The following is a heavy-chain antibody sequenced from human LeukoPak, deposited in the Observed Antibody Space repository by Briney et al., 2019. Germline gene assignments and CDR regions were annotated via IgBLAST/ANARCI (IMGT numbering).Heavy chain of an antibody. CDR2: ITGTSSTI. D-gene: IGHD6-13*01. V-gene: IGHV3-48*01. Sequence: GGSLRLSCAASGFTFSSYAMSWVRQAPGKGLEWVSYITGTSSTIYYADSVKGRFTISRDNAKNSLYLQMNSLRAEDTAVYYCAREPTYTSSWYTSCDYWGQGILVTVSS. CDR3: AREPTYTSSWYTSCDY. CDR1: GFTFSSYA. J-gene: IGHJ4*02.